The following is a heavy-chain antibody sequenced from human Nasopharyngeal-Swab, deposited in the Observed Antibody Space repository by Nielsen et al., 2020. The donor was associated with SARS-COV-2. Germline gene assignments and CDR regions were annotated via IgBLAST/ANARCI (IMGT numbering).Heavy chain of an antibody. CDR3: ARDKYYDFWSGPRGPFDY. CDR1: GFTFSSYS. D-gene: IGHD3-3*01. Sequence: GESLKISCAASGFTFSSYSMNWVRQAPGKGLERVSSISSSSSYIYYADSVKGRFTISRDNAKNSLYLQMNSLRAEDTAVYYCARDKYYDFWSGPRGPFDYWGQGTLVTVSS. V-gene: IGHV3-21*01. CDR2: ISSSSSYI. J-gene: IGHJ4*02.